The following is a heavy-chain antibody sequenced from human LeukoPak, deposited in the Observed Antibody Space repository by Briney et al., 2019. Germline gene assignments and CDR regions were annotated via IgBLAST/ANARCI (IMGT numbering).Heavy chain of an antibody. CDR2: MNPNSGNT. J-gene: IGHJ4*02. V-gene: IGHV1-8*01. CDR3: VLGYSSSWYYFDF. D-gene: IGHD6-13*01. CDR1: GYTFTSYD. Sequence: ASVKVSCKAFGYTFTSYDINWVRQATGQGLEWMGWMNPNSGNTGYAQKFQGRVAMTRDTSISTAYMELSSLRSEDTAAYYCVLGYSSSWYYFDFWGQGALGTVSS.